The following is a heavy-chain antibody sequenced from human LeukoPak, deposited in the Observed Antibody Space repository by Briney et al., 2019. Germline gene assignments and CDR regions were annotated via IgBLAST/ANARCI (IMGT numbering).Heavy chain of an antibody. J-gene: IGHJ3*02. CDR3: ARSPVCGGDCYLRRAFDI. CDR2: IYYSGST. CDR1: GGSISSYY. Sequence: SEXLSLTCTVSGGSISSYYWSWLRQPPGKGLEWIGYIYYSGSTNYNPSLTRRGTISVDTRKNKFSLKLSSVTAADTAVYYCARSPVCGGDCYLRRAFDIWGQGTMVTVSS. V-gene: IGHV4-59*01. D-gene: IGHD2-21*02.